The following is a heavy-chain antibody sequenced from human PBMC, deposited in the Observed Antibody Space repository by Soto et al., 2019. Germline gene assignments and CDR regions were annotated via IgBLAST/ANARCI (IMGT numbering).Heavy chain of an antibody. CDR3: ARGVLITTCYYGMDV. CDR1: GGTFSSYA. V-gene: IGHV1-69*13. D-gene: IGHD3-22*01. J-gene: IGHJ6*02. Sequence: ASVKVSCKASGGTFSSYAISWVRQAPGQGLEWMGGIIPIFGTANYAQKFQGRVTITADESTSTAYMELSSLRSEDTAVYYCARGVLITTCYYGMDVWGQGTSVTVSS. CDR2: IIPIFGTA.